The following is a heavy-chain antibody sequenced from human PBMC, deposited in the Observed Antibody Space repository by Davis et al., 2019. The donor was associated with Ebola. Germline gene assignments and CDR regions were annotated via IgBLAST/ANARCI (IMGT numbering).Heavy chain of an antibody. Sequence: GESLKISCAASGFTFSSYAMSWVRQAPGKGLEWVSTISGSGGSTYYADSVKGRFTISRDNSKNTLYLQMNSLRAEDTAVYYCAKTSSSGWYGGDYWGQGTLVTVSS. CDR1: GFTFSSYA. J-gene: IGHJ4*02. CDR2: ISGSGGST. CDR3: AKTSSSGWYGGDY. V-gene: IGHV3-23*01. D-gene: IGHD6-19*01.